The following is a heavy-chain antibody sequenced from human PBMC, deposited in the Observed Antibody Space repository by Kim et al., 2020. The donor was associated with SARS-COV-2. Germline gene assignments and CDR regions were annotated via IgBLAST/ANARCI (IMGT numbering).Heavy chain of an antibody. D-gene: IGHD1-26*01. CDR2: VSSNGGST. Sequence: GGSLRLSCSASGFTFSSYVMHWVRQAPGKGLEYVSAVSSNGGSTYYADSVKGRFTISRDNSKTTLYLQMSSLRAEDTAVYYCVKDATYSGSYWVPRFDYWGQGTLVTVSS. V-gene: IGHV3-64D*09. CDR1: GFTFSSYV. J-gene: IGHJ4*02. CDR3: VKDATYSGSYWVPRFDY.